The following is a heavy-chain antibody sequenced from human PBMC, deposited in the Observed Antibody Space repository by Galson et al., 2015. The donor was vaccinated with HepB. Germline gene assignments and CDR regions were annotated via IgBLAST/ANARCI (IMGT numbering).Heavy chain of an antibody. V-gene: IGHV3-23*01. D-gene: IGHD6-13*01. CDR2: ISGSGGST. CDR1: GFTFSSYA. Sequence: SLRLSCAASGFTFSSYAMSWVRQAPGKGLEWVSAISGSGGSTYYADSVKGRFTISRDNSKNTLYLQMNSLRAEDTAVYYCAKGFWQQLVLIDYWGQGTLVTVSS. J-gene: IGHJ4*02. CDR3: AKGFWQQLVLIDY.